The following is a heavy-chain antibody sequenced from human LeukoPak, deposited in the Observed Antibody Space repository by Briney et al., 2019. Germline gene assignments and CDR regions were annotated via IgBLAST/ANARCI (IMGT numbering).Heavy chain of an antibody. CDR2: IYYSGST. CDR1: GGSISSGGYY. J-gene: IGHJ6*02. D-gene: IGHD2-8*01. Sequence: SQTLSLTCTVSGGSISSGGYYWSWIRQHPGKGLEWIGYIYYSGSTYYNPSLKSRVTISVDTSKNQFSLKLSSVTAADTAVYYCASHARKLYYYYYGMDVWGQGTTVTVSS. V-gene: IGHV4-31*03. CDR3: ASHARKLYYYYYGMDV.